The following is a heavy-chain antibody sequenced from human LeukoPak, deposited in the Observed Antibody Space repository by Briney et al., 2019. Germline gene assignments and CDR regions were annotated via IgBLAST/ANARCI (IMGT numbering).Heavy chain of an antibody. Sequence: PSETLSLTCSVSGGSTSTYYWSWIRQSPGKGLEWIGYIYYSENTNYNPSLKSRVTISLDTSKNQFSLKLNSVTAADTAVYYCARVVRGVTRRYYYYMYVWGKGTTVTVSS. D-gene: IGHD3-10*01. CDR3: ARVVRGVTRRYYYYMYV. V-gene: IGHV4-59*01. J-gene: IGHJ6*03. CDR2: IYYSENT. CDR1: GGSTSTYY.